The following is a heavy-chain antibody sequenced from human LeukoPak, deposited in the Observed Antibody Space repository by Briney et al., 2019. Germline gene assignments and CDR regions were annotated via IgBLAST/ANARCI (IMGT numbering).Heavy chain of an antibody. D-gene: IGHD3-16*01. CDR1: GFTFSSYG. CDR2: IRNDGSII. Sequence: GGSLRLSCAGSGFTFSSYGMHWIRQAPGKGLERVSFIRNDGSIIYNADSVKGRFTISRDNSKNTLYLQMNSLRADDTAVYYCSKDTPLCYFDYWGQGTLVTVSS. V-gene: IGHV3-30*02. J-gene: IGHJ4*02. CDR3: SKDTPLCYFDY.